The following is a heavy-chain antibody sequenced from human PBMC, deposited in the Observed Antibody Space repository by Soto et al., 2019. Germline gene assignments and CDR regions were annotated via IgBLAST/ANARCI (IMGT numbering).Heavy chain of an antibody. CDR3: ARLSQRDPTYYDFWSGYYTADPYYYYMDV. J-gene: IGHJ6*03. Sequence: SETLSLTRTVSGGSISSSSYYWGWIRQPPGKGLEWIGSIYYSGSTYYNPSLKSRVTISVDTSKNQFSLKLSSVTAADTAVYYCARLSQRDPTYYDFWSGYYTADPYYYYMDVWGKGTTVTVSS. CDR2: IYYSGST. V-gene: IGHV4-39*01. D-gene: IGHD3-3*01. CDR1: GGSISSSSYY.